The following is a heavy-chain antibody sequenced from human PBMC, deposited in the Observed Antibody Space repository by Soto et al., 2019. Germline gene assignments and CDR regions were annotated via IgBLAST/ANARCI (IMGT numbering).Heavy chain of an antibody. J-gene: IGHJ4*02. CDR1: GGSISSSSYY. Sequence: SSETLSLTCTVSGGSISSSSYYWGWIRQPPGKGLEWIGSIYYSGSTYYHPSLKRRVTISVDTSKNQFSLNLSSVTAADTAVYYCARDSTVTSKGPNFDYWGQGTLVTVSS. D-gene: IGHD4-17*01. V-gene: IGHV4-39*02. CDR3: ARDSTVTSKGPNFDY. CDR2: IYYSGST.